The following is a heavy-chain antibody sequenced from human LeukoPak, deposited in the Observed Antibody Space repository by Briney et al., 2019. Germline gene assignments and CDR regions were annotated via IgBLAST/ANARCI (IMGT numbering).Heavy chain of an antibody. CDR2: IYYSGCT. V-gene: IGHV4-59*01. D-gene: IGHD5-24*01. Sequence: SETLSLTCTVSGGSLSSYYWSWIRQPPGKGLEWIGYIYYSGCTNYNPSLKSRVTISVDTSKNQFSLKLSSVTAADTAVYYCARGAGWLPLVWGRGTLVTVSS. J-gene: IGHJ4*02. CDR1: GGSLSSYY. CDR3: ARGAGWLPLV.